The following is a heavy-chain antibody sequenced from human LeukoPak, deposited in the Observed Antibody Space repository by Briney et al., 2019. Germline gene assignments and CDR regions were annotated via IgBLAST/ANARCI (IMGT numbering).Heavy chain of an antibody. CDR2: MNPNSGNT. J-gene: IGHJ6*03. V-gene: IGHV1-8*03. CDR3: ARAAATLDYYYYTDV. D-gene: IGHD1-26*01. CDR1: GYTFTSYY. Sequence: ASVKVSCKASGYTFTSYYMHWVRQATGQGLEWMGWMNPNSGNTGYAQKFQGRVTITRNTSISTAYMELSSLRSEDTAVYYCARAAATLDYYYYTDVWGKGTTVTVSS.